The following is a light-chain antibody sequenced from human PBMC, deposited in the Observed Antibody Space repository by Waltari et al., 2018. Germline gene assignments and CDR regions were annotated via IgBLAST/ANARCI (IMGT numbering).Light chain of an antibody. CDR1: QDIKKS. J-gene: IGKJ4*01. Sequence: DIHMTQSPSSLSAPVGDRVTITCQASQDIKKSLNWFHQKPGKAPKVLIFDASKSQTGAPSRFSRSGSGTDFTLTISSLQPEDMGTYYCQPYHSVPLTFGGGTKVEIK. CDR3: QPYHSVPLT. CDR2: DAS. V-gene: IGKV1-33*01.